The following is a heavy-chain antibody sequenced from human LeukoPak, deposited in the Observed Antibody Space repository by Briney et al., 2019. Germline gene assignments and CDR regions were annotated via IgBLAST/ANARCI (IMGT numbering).Heavy chain of an antibody. CDR3: TSPSDSNEHSPDY. J-gene: IGHJ4*02. Sequence: GGFLRLSCAASGFRFSSYAMSWARQAPGKGLEWVSGISGSGGSTYYADSVKGRLTISRDNSKNTAYLQMNSLKTEDTAVYYCTSPSDSNEHSPDYWGQGTLVTVSS. D-gene: IGHD3-22*01. CDR1: GFRFSSYA. V-gene: IGHV3-23*01. CDR2: ISGSGGST.